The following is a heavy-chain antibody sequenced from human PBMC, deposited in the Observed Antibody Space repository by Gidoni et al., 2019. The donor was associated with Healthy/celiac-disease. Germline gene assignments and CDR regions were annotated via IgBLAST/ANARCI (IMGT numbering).Heavy chain of an antibody. CDR3: AKDAYCSSTSCYPDQDHYYYYYGMDV. CDR2: ISWNSGSI. V-gene: IGHV3-9*01. Sequence: EVQLVESGGGLVQPGRSLRLSCAASGFTFADYAMHWVRPAPGKGLEWVSGISWNSGSIGYADSVKGRFTISRDNAKNSLYLQMNSLRAEDTALYYCAKDAYCSSTSCYPDQDHYYYYYGMDVWGQGTTVTVSS. CDR1: GFTFADYA. D-gene: IGHD2-2*01. J-gene: IGHJ6*02.